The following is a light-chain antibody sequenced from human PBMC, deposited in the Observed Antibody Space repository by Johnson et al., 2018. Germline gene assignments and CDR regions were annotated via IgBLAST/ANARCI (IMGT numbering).Light chain of an antibody. CDR2: ENN. J-gene: IGLJ1*01. Sequence: QSVLTQPPSVSAAPGQKVTISCSGSSSNIGNNYVSWYQQLPGTAPKLLIYENNKRPSGIPDRFSGSKSGTSATLGITGLQTGDEADYYCGTWDSSLIAGNVFGTGTKVTGL. V-gene: IGLV1-51*02. CDR1: SSNIGNNY. CDR3: GTWDSSLIAGNV.